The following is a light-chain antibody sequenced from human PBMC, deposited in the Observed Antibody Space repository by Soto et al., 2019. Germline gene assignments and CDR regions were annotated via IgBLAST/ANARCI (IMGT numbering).Light chain of an antibody. Sequence: DIQMTQSPATLAASIGDRVTITCRASQTISRLLAWYQQKPGKAPKLLIYKASSLESGVPYRFSGSGSGTEFTLTISSLQPDEFATYYCQQYATYWTFGQGTRVEIK. CDR2: KAS. V-gene: IGKV1-5*03. CDR3: QQYATYWT. J-gene: IGKJ1*01. CDR1: QTISRL.